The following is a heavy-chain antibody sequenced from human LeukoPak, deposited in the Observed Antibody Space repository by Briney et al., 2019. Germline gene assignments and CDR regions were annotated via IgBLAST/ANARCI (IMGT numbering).Heavy chain of an antibody. CDR2: VNWNGGST. Sequence: GGSLRLSCAASGFTFDDYGMSWVRQAPGKGLEWVSGVNWNGGSTGYADSVKGRFTISRDNAKNSLYLQMNSLRAEDTALYYCARDYDSSGYSDAFDIWGQGTMVTVSS. CDR3: ARDYDSSGYSDAFDI. V-gene: IGHV3-20*04. CDR1: GFTFDDYG. D-gene: IGHD3-22*01. J-gene: IGHJ3*02.